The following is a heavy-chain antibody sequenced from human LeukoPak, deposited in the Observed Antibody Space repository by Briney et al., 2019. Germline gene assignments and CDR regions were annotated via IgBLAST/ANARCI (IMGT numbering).Heavy chain of an antibody. CDR2: VWYDGNRK. CDR1: GFTFSSYG. V-gene: IGHV3-33*01. D-gene: IGHD6-19*01. J-gene: IGHJ6*03. CDR3: AREGSDWNYYYYMDV. Sequence: PGGSLRLSCAASGFTFSSYGMHWVRQAPGKGLEWVTLVWYDGNRKYYADSVKGRFTISRDNSKNSVYLQLNSLRAEDTAVYYCAREGSDWNYYYYMDVWGKGTTVTVSS.